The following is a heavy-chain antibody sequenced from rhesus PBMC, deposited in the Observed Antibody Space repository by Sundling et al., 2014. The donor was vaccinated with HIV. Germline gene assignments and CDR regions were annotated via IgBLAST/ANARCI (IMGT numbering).Heavy chain of an antibody. CDR1: GFPFDSYA. CDR2: ISWSGDVT. J-gene: IGHJ6*01. CDR3: ARVSHSSWTFYGLDS. Sequence: EVEVVESGGGVVQPGGSLRLSCTASGFPFDSYAMHWVRQAPGKGLEWVSGISWSGDVTGYADSVKGRFTISRDDAQSSVYLQMNSLTAEDTAFYYCARVSHSSWTFYGLDSWGQGVVVTVSS. V-gene: IGHV3-201*01. D-gene: IGHD6-13*01.